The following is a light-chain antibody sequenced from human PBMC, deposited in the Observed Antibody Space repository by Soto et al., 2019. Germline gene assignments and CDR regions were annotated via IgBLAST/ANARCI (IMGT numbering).Light chain of an antibody. CDR3: QVWDSSSDNYV. Sequence: SYELTQRPSVSVAPGKTARITCGGDNIGSKCVHWYQQKPGQAPVLVIYYDTDRPSGITERFSGSNSGNTATLTISRVEAGDEADYYCQVWDSSSDNYVFGTGTKLTVL. CDR2: YDT. V-gene: IGLV3-21*04. J-gene: IGLJ1*01. CDR1: NIGSKC.